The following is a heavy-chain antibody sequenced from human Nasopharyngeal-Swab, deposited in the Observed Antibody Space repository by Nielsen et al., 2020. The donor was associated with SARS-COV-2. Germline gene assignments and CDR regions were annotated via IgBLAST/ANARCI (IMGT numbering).Heavy chain of an antibody. CDR3: ARDLFNPAFDY. CDR2: ISSSSTYI. CDR1: GFTFSNYN. V-gene: IGHV3-21*04. Sequence: GGSLRLSCAASGFTFSNYNMNWVRQAPGKGLEWVSSISSSSTYIYYADSVKGRLTISRDNTKNSLSLQMNSLRAEDTAVYYCARDLFNPAFDYWGQGTLVTVSS. D-gene: IGHD1-14*01. J-gene: IGHJ4*01.